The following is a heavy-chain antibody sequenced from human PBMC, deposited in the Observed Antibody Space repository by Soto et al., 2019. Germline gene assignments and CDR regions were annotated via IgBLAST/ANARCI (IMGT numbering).Heavy chain of an antibody. D-gene: IGHD3-9*01. CDR1: GYTFTNYD. Sequence: QVQLVQSGAEVKKPGASVKVSCKASGYTFTNYDINWVRHATGQGLEWMGWMNPNSGNTGSAQKFQGRVTMTRDTSINTAYMELSSLRSDDTAVYYCVRLPDTVDVLTGRSGYNDYWGQGTLVTVSS. V-gene: IGHV1-8*01. J-gene: IGHJ4*02. CDR2: MNPNSGNT. CDR3: VRLPDTVDVLTGRSGYNDY.